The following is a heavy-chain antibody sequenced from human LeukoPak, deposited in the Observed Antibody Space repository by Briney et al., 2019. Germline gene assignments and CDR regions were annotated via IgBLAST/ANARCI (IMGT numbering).Heavy chain of an antibody. D-gene: IGHD5-12*01. V-gene: IGHV1-69*05. CDR1: GGTFSSYA. Sequence: SVKVSCKASGGTFSSYAISWVRQAPGQGLERMGRIIPIFGTANYAQKFQGRVTITTDESTSTAYMELSSLRSEDTAVYYCAREDIVARYFDYWGQGTLVTVSS. CDR2: IIPIFGTA. CDR3: AREDIVARYFDY. J-gene: IGHJ4*02.